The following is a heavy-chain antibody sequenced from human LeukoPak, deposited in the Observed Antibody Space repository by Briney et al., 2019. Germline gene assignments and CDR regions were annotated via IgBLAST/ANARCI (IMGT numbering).Heavy chain of an antibody. CDR3: ARGGQLYHYYYGMDV. CDR1: GYTFTSYA. V-gene: IGHV7-4-1*02. Sequence: GASVKVSCKASGYTFTSYAMNWVRQAPRQGLEWMGWINTNTGNPTYAQGFTGRFVFSLDTSVSTAYLQISSLKAEDTAVYYCARGGQLYHYYYGMDVWGQGTTVTVSS. CDR2: INTNTGNP. J-gene: IGHJ6*02. D-gene: IGHD5-18*01.